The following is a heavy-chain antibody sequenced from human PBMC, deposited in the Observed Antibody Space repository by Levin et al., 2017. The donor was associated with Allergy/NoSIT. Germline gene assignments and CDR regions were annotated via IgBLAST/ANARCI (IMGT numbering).Heavy chain of an antibody. CDR1: GYTFTSYA. CDR3: ARVNSCHNYDILTGYYSCGWFDP. D-gene: IGHD3-9*01. J-gene: IGHJ5*02. Sequence: ASVKVSCKASGYTFTSYAMHWVRQAPGQRLEWMGWINAGNGNTKYSQKFQGRVTITRDTSASTAYMELSSLRSEDTAVYYCARVNSCHNYDILTGYYSCGWFDPWGQGTLVTVSS. CDR2: INAGNGNT. V-gene: IGHV1-3*01.